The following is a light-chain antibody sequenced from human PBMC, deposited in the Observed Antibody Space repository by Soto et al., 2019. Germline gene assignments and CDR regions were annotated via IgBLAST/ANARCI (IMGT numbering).Light chain of an antibody. CDR1: QSVSSSY. CDR3: QQYGSSPWT. CDR2: GAS. J-gene: IGKJ1*01. Sequence: EIVLTQSPGTLSLSPGERATLSCRASQSVSSSYLAWYQQKPGQAPRPLIYGASSRAIVIPDRFSGSGSGTDFTLTISRLEPEEFAVYYCQQYGSSPWTFGQGTKVEIK. V-gene: IGKV3-20*01.